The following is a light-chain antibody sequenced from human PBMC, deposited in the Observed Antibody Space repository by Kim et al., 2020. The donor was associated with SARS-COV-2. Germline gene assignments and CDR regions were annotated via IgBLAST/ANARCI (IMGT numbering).Light chain of an antibody. V-gene: IGKV1-39*01. CDR3: QQTYSNPWT. CDR2: AAS. J-gene: IGKJ1*01. CDR1: QPIINF. Sequence: ASVGDRVTITCRASQPIINFLNWYQQRPGKAPRFVISAASSLQSGVPSRFSVSGSGTEFVPSINSLQPEDFATYYCQQTYSNPWTFGRGTKVDIK.